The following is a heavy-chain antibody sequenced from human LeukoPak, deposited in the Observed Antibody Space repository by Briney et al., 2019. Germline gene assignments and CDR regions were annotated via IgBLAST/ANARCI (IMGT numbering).Heavy chain of an antibody. CDR2: VKSDTDGGTT. CDR1: GFTVSSNY. V-gene: IGHV3-15*01. D-gene: IGHD5-12*01. J-gene: IGHJ4*02. Sequence: PGGSLTLSCPASGFTVSSNYMSWVRQAPGKGLEWVGRVKSDTDGGTTDYAAPVKGRFTISRDDSKNMVYLQMNSLRTDDTAVYYCTGGTGHSDHDYWGQGTLVTVSS. CDR3: TGGTGHSDHDY.